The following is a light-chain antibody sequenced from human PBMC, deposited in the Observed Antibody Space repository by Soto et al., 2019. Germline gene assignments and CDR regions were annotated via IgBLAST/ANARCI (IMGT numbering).Light chain of an antibody. CDR1: SSNIGSNT. CDR3: AAWDDSLNAPV. CDR2: SNM. J-gene: IGLJ3*02. Sequence: QSGLTQPPSASGTPGQRVTISCSGRSSNIGSNTVNWYQQLPGTAPQLLIYSNMERPSGVPDRFSGSKSGTSASLAISGLQSEDEADYYCAAWDDSLNAPVFGGGTKLTVL. V-gene: IGLV1-44*01.